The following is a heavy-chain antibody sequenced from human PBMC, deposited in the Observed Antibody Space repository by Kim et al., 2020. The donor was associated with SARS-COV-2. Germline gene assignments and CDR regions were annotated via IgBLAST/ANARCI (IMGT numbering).Heavy chain of an antibody. V-gene: IGHV5-10-1*01. CDR3: AKHYGSGHNWFDP. CDR2: IDPSDSYT. D-gene: IGHD3-10*01. J-gene: IGHJ5*02. Sequence: GESLKISCKGSGYSFTSYWISWVRQMPGKGLEWMGRIDPSDSYTNYSPSFQGHVTISADKSISTAYLQWSSLKASDTAMYYCAKHYGSGHNWFDPWGQGTLVTVSS. CDR1: GYSFTSYW.